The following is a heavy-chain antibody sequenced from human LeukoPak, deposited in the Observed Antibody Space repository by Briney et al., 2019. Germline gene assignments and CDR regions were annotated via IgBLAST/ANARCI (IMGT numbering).Heavy chain of an antibody. Sequence: SETLSLTCSVSGDSVNNNHHYWAWIRQPPGTGLEWVGSLYYTGTTYYNPSLGSRVTMSVDSSNNQFSLTLTSVTAADTAIYYCARNSPVYWNFDLWGRGTLVSVSS. CDR3: ARNSPVYWNFDL. J-gene: IGHJ2*01. CDR2: LYYTGTT. V-gene: IGHV4-39*01. CDR1: GDSVNNNHHY. D-gene: IGHD2/OR15-2a*01.